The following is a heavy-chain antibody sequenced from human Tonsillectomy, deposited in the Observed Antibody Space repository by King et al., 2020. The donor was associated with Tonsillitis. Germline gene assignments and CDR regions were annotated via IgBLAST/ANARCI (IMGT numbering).Heavy chain of an antibody. V-gene: IGHV1-8*02. Sequence: VQLVQSGADVKKPGASVKVSCKASGYTFTSSDIDWVRQATGQGLEWMGWMNPNSGNTGYAQKFQGRVTMTRDTSISTAYMELRSLRSDDTDVYYCVRDSDGSQRADDPLDIWGQGTMVTVSS. D-gene: IGHD2-21*02. CDR3: VRDSDGSQRADDPLDI. J-gene: IGHJ3*02. CDR2: MNPNSGNT. CDR1: GYTFTSSD.